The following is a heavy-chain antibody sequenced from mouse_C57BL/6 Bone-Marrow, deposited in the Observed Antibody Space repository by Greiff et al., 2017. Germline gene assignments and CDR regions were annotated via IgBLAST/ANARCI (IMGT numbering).Heavy chain of an antibody. D-gene: IGHD1-1*01. V-gene: IGHV1-69*01. CDR3: AREEITTVPYFDV. CDR2: IDPSDSYT. Sequence: VQLQQPGAELVMPGASVKLSCKASGYTFTSYWMHWVKQRPGQGLEWIGEIDPSDSYTNCNQKFKGKSTLTVDKSSSTAYMQLSSLTSEDSAVYYCAREEITTVPYFDVWGTGTTVTVSS. CDR1: GYTFTSYW. J-gene: IGHJ1*03.